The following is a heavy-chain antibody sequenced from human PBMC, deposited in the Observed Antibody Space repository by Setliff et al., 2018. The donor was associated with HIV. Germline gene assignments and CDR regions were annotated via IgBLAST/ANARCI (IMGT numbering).Heavy chain of an antibody. CDR1: GGSIINTRYY. CDR2: IYHSGTT. CDR3: AGIIATPGTT. J-gene: IGHJ1*01. D-gene: IGHD6-13*01. V-gene: IGHV4-39*07. Sequence: SETLSLTCTVSGGSIINTRYYWGWMRQTPGKGLEWIGRIYHSGTTYYNPSLKSRVTMSVDASKNQFSLILSSVTAADTAVYYCAGIIATPGTTWGQGTLVTVSS.